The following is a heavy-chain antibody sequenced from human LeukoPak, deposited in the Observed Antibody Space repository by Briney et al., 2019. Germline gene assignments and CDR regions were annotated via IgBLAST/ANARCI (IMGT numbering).Heavy chain of an antibody. CDR3: ATVGGLDILTGYPRDY. CDR1: VGTFSSYA. J-gene: IGHJ4*02. V-gene: IGHV1-69*06. Sequence: ASVKVSCKASVGTFSSYAISWVRQAPRQGLEWMGGIIPIFGTANYAQKFQGRVTITADKSTSTAYMELSRLRSDDTAMYYCATVGGLDILTGYPRDYWGQGTLVTVSS. CDR2: IIPIFGTA. D-gene: IGHD3-9*01.